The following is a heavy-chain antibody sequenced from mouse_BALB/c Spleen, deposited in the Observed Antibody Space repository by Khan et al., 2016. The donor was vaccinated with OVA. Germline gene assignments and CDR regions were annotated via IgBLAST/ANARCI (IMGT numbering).Heavy chain of an antibody. Sequence: EVQLVESGGGVVKPGGSLKLSCSASGFTFSSYAMSWVRQTPEKRLEWVATISSGGHYTFYPDSVKGRSTISRDNAKNTMYLQMSSLTSEDTAMYYCARSLVEYYAMDYWGQGTSVTVSS. CDR2: ISSGGHYT. J-gene: IGHJ4*01. D-gene: IGHD2-2*01. CDR1: GFTFSSYA. CDR3: ARSLVEYYAMDY. V-gene: IGHV5-9-3*01.